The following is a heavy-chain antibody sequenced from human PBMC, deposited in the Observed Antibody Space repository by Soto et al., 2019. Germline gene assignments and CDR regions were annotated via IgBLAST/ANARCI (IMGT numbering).Heavy chain of an antibody. CDR1: GYTFTSYD. CDR3: ARRGYSSSWYYYYYYGMDV. V-gene: IGHV1-8*01. J-gene: IGHJ6*02. Sequence: QVQLVQSGAEVKKPGASVKVSCKASGYTFTSYDINWVRQATGQGLEWMGWMNPNSGNTGYAQKFQGRVTMTRNTSISTAYMELSSLRSEDTAVYYWARRGYSSSWYYYYYYGMDVWGQGPTVTVSS. D-gene: IGHD6-13*01. CDR2: MNPNSGNT.